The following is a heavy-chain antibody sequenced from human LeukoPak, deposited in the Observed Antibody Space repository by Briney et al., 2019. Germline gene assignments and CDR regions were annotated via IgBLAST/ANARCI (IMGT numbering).Heavy chain of an antibody. CDR1: GFAFDDYA. J-gene: IGHJ6*02. CDR2: ISWNSGSI. CDR3: AKVYYYYGMDV. V-gene: IGHV3-9*01. Sequence: GGSLRLSCAASGFAFDDYAMHWVRQAPGKGLEWVSGISWNSGSIGYADSVKGRFTISRDNAKNSLYLQMNSLRAEDTALYYCAKVYYYYGMDVWGQGTTVPVSS.